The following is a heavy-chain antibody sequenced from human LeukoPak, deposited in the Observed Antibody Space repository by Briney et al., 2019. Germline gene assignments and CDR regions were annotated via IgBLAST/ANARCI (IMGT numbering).Heavy chain of an antibody. J-gene: IGHJ4*02. D-gene: IGHD3-10*01. CDR2: IYYTGST. V-gene: IGHV4-39*02. CDR3: ARGRYYGSGTYYNVLDLDY. CDR1: GGSISSSSYY. Sequence: SETLSLTCTVSGGSISSSSYYWGWIRQPPGKGLEWIGNIYYTGSTYYSPPLKSRVTISVDTSKNQFSLNLSSVTAADTAVYYCARGRYYGSGTYYNVLDLDYWGQGTLVTVSS.